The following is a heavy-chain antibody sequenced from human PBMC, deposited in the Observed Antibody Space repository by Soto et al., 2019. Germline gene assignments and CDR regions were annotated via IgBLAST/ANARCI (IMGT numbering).Heavy chain of an antibody. D-gene: IGHD2-15*01. Sequence: ASVKVSCKASGYTFTSYGISWVRQAPGQGLEWMGWISAYNGNTNYAQKLQGRVTMTTDTSTSTAYVELRSLRSDDTAVYYCARVSDIVVVVAAPTDLSPYYYGMDVWGQGTTLTVYS. V-gene: IGHV1-18*01. CDR1: GYTFTSYG. J-gene: IGHJ6*02. CDR3: ARVSDIVVVVAAPTDLSPYYYGMDV. CDR2: ISAYNGNT.